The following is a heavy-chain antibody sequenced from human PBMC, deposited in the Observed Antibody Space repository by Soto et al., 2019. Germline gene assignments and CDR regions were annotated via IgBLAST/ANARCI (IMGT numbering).Heavy chain of an antibody. Sequence: SVKVSCKASGGTFSSYAISWVRQAPGQGLEWMGGIIPIFGTANYAQKFQGRVTITADESTSTAYMELSSLRSEDTAVYYCARSPRLWLGELDWGQVTTVTFCS. J-gene: IGHJ6*02. V-gene: IGHV1-69*13. CDR1: GGTFSSYA. CDR2: IIPIFGTA. CDR3: ARSPRLWLGELD. D-gene: IGHD3-10*01.